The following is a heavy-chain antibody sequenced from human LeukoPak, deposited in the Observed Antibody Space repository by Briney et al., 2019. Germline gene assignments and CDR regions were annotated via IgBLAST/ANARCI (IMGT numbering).Heavy chain of an antibody. CDR3: ARDRDYSNLLDY. D-gene: IGHD4-11*01. Sequence: PGGSLRLSCAASGYTVSSNYISWVRQAPGKGLGWVSVIYSGGSTYYADSVKGRFTFSRDNSKNTLYLQMNSLRAEDTAVYYCARDRDYSNLLDYWGQGTLVSVSS. CDR1: GYTVSSNY. CDR2: IYSGGST. V-gene: IGHV3-66*02. J-gene: IGHJ4*02.